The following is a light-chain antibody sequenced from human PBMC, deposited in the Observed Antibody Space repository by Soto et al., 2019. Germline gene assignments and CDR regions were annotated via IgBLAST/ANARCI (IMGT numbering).Light chain of an antibody. CDR2: KAS. J-gene: IGKJ1*01. Sequence: DIQMTQSPSTLSASVGDRVTITCRASQSISNWLAWYQQKPGKAPKLLIYKASSLESGVPSRFSGSGSGTEFTLTISSLQPDDFATYYRQQYNSYPWTFGQGTKVDIK. V-gene: IGKV1-5*03. CDR3: QQYNSYPWT. CDR1: QSISNW.